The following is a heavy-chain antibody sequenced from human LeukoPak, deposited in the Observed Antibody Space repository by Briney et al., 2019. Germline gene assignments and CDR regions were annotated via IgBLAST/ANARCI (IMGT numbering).Heavy chain of an antibody. V-gene: IGHV3-23*01. CDR3: SRILDAGGLDF. J-gene: IGHJ4*02. Sequence: GGSLRLSYAASRFTFSSYGMSWLRQAPGKGLEWVSVISGSGGSTYYADSVKGRFSISRENSQEMLYLQMNSLRADDTAVDYCSRILDAGGLDFWGQGTQVTVSS. D-gene: IGHD5-12*01. CDR2: ISGSGGST. CDR1: RFTFSSYG.